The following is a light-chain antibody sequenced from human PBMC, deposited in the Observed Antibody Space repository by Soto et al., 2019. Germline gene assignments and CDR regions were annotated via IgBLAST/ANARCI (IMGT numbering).Light chain of an antibody. CDR3: QQYDNLPPTWT. V-gene: IGKV1-33*01. CDR2: DAS. Sequence: DIRMTQSPSSLSASVGNRVTITCQAIQDIATYLNWYQQKPGKAPNLLIYDASNLETGVPSRFSGGGSGTHFTFTISNLQPEDIATYYCQQYDNLPPTWTFGQGTKVDSK. J-gene: IGKJ1*01. CDR1: QDIATY.